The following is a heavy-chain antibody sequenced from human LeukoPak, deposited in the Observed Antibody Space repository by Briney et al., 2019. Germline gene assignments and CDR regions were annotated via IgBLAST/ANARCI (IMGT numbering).Heavy chain of an antibody. D-gene: IGHD5-18*01. V-gene: IGHV4-59*01. CDR1: GGSFTGYY. CDR3: ARGWPGYSYGIDY. Sequence: SETLSLTCTVSGGSFTGYYWSWIRQPPGKGLEWIGYIYDSGSSNYNPSLNNRVTTSLDVSKNQFSLRLSAVTAADTAVYYCARGWPGYSYGIDYWGQGTLVTV. CDR2: IYDSGSS. J-gene: IGHJ4*02.